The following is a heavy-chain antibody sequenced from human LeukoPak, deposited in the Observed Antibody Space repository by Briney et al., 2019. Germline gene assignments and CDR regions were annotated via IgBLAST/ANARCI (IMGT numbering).Heavy chain of an antibody. D-gene: IGHD5-12*01. J-gene: IGHJ4*02. CDR1: GGSISSYY. CDR3: ARDSGYLYYFDY. Sequence: PSETLSLTCTVSGGSISSYYWSWIRQPPGKGLEWIGYIYYSGSTNYNPSLKSRVTISVDTSKNQFSLKLSSVTAEDTAVYYCARDSGYLYYFDYWGQGTLVTVSS. V-gene: IGHV4-59*01. CDR2: IYYSGST.